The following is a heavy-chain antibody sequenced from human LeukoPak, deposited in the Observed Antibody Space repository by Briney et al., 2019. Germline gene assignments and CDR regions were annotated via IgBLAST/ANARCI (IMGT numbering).Heavy chain of an antibody. Sequence: GGSLRLSCAASGFTFSTHWMYWVRQAPGKELVWVSRISGDGSGTSYADSVKGRFTISRDNAKDTLYLQMTSLRVKDTAVYSCASLLTPYHGSGGGGMDVWGQGTTVTVSS. CDR3: ASLLTPYHGSGGGGMDV. D-gene: IGHD3-10*01. J-gene: IGHJ6*02. CDR1: GFTFSTHW. V-gene: IGHV3-74*01. CDR2: ISGDGSGT.